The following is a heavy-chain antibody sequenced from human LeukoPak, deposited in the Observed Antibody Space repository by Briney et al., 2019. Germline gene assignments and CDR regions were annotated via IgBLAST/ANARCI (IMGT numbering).Heavy chain of an antibody. J-gene: IGHJ5*02. CDR3: ARDYRYCSSTSCYRIVDWFDP. Sequence: SETLSLTCTVSGGSISSSSYYWGWFRQPPGKGLEWIGSIYYSGSTYYNPSLKSRVTISVDTSKNQFSLKLSSVTAADTAVYYCARDYRYCSSTSCYRIVDWFDPWGQGTLVTVSS. D-gene: IGHD2-2*01. CDR2: IYYSGST. V-gene: IGHV4-39*07. CDR1: GGSISSSSYY.